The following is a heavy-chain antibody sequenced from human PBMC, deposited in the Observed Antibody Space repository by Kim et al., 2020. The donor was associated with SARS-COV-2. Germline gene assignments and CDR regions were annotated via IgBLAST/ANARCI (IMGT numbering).Heavy chain of an antibody. D-gene: IGHD2-2*01. CDR2: INHSGST. CDR3: ARDLGYCSSTSCHDH. J-gene: IGHJ5*02. Sequence: SETLSLTCAVYGGSFSGYYWSWIRQPPGKGLEWIGEINHSGSTNYNPSLKSRVTISVDTSKNQFSLKLSSVTAADTAVYYCARDLGYCSSTSCHDHWGQG. V-gene: IGHV4-34*01. CDR1: GGSFSGYY.